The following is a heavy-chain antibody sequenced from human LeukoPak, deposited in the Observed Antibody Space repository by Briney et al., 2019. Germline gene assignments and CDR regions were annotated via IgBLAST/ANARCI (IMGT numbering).Heavy chain of an antibody. CDR1: GYSFTTYW. D-gene: IGHD3-10*01. V-gene: IGHV5-51*01. CDR2: IYPGDSHT. CDR3: ARAGTYYYYFDY. Sequence: GESLKISCKGSGYSFTTYWIGWVRQMPGKGLEWMGIIYPGDSHTTYSPSFQGQVTISVDKSISTAFLQWSSLKASDTAMYHCARAGTYYYYFDYWGQGTLVTVSS. J-gene: IGHJ4*02.